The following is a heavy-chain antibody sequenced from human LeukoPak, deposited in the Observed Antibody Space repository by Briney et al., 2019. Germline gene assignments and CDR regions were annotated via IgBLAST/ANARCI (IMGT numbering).Heavy chain of an antibody. V-gene: IGHV3-30-3*01. CDR1: GFTFSSYA. CDR3: ARGYDFWSGYNDY. Sequence: GGSLRLSCAVSGFTFSSYAMHWVRQAPGKGLEWVAVISYDGSNKYYADSVKGRFTISRDNSKNTLYLQMNSLRAEDTAVYYCARGYDFWSGYNDYWGQGTLVTVSS. CDR2: ISYDGSNK. J-gene: IGHJ4*02. D-gene: IGHD3-3*01.